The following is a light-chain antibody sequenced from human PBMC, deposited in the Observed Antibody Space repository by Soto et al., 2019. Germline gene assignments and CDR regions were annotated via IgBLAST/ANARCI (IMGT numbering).Light chain of an antibody. CDR1: SSDVGGYNY. V-gene: IGLV2-8*01. J-gene: IGLJ3*02. CDR3: SSYAGSNNLV. CDR2: EVN. Sequence: QSALTQPASVSGSPGQSITISCTGTSSDVGGYNYVSWYQQHPGKAPKLIIYEVNKRPLGVSNRFSGSKSGNTASLTVSGLQAEDEADYYCSSYAGSNNLVFGGGTKLTVL.